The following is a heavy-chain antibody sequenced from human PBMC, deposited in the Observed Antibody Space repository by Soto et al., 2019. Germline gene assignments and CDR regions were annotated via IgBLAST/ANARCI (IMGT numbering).Heavy chain of an antibody. D-gene: IGHD2-2*01. Sequence: QITLKESGPTLVKPTQTLTLTCTFSGFSLSTSGVAVGWIRQPPGKALEWLAHIYWDDDKRYSPSLKSRLTIXTDTSKNQVVLTMTNMDPVDTGTYYCAHRPMLAFDIWGQGTMVTVSS. J-gene: IGHJ3*02. CDR2: IYWDDDK. CDR1: GFSLSTSGVA. V-gene: IGHV2-5*02. CDR3: AHRPMLAFDI.